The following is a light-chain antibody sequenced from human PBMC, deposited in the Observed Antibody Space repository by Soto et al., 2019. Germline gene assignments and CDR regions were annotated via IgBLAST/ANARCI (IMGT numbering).Light chain of an antibody. CDR3: QQYNSYPPLT. V-gene: IGKV1D-16*01. CDR1: QGISSW. CDR2: AAS. J-gene: IGKJ4*01. Sequence: DIQMTQSPSSLSASVGDRVTITCRASQGISSWLAWYQQKPEKAPKTLIYAASSLQSGVPSRLSGSGSGTEFTLTISSLQLEDFATYYCQQYNSYPPLTFGGGTKVEIK.